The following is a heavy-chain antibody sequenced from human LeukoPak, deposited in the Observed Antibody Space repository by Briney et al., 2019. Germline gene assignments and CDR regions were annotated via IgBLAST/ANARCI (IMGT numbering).Heavy chain of an antibody. J-gene: IGHJ4*02. CDR1: GGSISSYY. V-gene: IGHV4-59*01. D-gene: IGHD5-18*01. Sequence: PSETLSLACTVSGGSISSYYWSWIWQPPEKGLAWIGYIYYSGSTNYNPSLKSRVTISVDTSKNQFSLKLSSVTAADTAVYYCARAAPPGYSYALIIDYWGQGNLVTVSS. CDR2: IYYSGST. CDR3: ARAAPPGYSYALIIDY.